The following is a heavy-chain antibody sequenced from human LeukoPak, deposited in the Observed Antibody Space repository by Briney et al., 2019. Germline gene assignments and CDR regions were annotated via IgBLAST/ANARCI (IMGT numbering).Heavy chain of an antibody. Sequence: GGSLRLSCSPSGFSVSNNWITWVRQAPGKGLEWVSVNYRGGTSYFADSVKGRFTISGDISRNTMYLQMNRLRVEDTAVYFCARLEGYGGLDDPFDIWGQGTVVTVSS. CDR2: NYRGGTS. V-gene: IGHV3-66*04. D-gene: IGHD4-23*01. CDR3: ARLEGYGGLDDPFDI. CDR1: GFSVSNNW. J-gene: IGHJ3*02.